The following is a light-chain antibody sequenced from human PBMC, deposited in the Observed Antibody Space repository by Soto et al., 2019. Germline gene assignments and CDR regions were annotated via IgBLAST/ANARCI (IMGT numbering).Light chain of an antibody. V-gene: IGLV2-8*01. CDR2: EVS. CDR3: SSYTSSSTWV. CDR1: SSDVGACNY. Sequence: QSALTQPPSASGSPGQSVTISCTGTSSDVGACNYVSWFQQHPGKAPKLMIYEVSKRPSGVPDRFSGSKSGNTASLTISGLQAEDEADYYCSSYTSSSTWVFGGGTKLTVL. J-gene: IGLJ3*02.